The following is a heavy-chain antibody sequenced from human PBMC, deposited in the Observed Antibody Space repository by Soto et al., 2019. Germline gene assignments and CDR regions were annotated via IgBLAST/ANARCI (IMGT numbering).Heavy chain of an antibody. V-gene: IGHV4-30-2*01. Sequence: SETLSLTCAVSGGSISSGGSSWTWIRQPPGKGLEWIGYIYHSGSTYYNPSLKSRVTISVDRSKNQFSLKLTSVTAADTAVYYCARGAVVNFDYWGQGTQVTVSS. J-gene: IGHJ4*02. CDR3: ARGAVVNFDY. CDR1: GGSISSGGSS. D-gene: IGHD3-22*01. CDR2: IYHSGST.